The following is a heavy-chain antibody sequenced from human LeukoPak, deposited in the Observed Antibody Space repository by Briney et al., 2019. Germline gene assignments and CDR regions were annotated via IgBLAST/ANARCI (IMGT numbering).Heavy chain of an antibody. CDR1: GFTFSSYA. J-gene: IGHJ4*03. V-gene: IGHV3-23*01. CDR2: ISGSGGST. D-gene: IGHD2-2*01. Sequence: GGSLRLSCAASGFTFSSYAMSWVRQAPGKGLEWVSAISGSGGSTYYADSVKGRFTISRDNSKNTLYLQMNSLRAEDTAVYYCAKAEGYCSSTSCPIYYFDYWGKGTTVTVSS. CDR3: AKAEGYCSSTSCPIYYFDY.